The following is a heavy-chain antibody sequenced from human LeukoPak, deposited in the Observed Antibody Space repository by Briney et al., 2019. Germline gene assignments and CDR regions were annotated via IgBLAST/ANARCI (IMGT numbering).Heavy chain of an antibody. CDR1: GSTFTGYY. CDR3: ASGRIEHQLDPIDY. V-gene: IGHV1-2*02. D-gene: IGHD1-1*01. Sequence: GASVKVSCKASGSTFTGYYMHWVRQAPGQGLGWMGWINPNSGGTYSAQKFRGRVTMTRDTSIRTAYMELSGLRSDDTAVYYCASGRIEHQLDPIDYWGQGTLVTVSS. J-gene: IGHJ4*02. CDR2: INPNSGGT.